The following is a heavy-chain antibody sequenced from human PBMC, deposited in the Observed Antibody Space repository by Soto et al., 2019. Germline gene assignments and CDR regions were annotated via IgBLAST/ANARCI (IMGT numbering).Heavy chain of an antibody. CDR2: IYYSGST. CDR3: ARDLPFAQNGDYGPAGYFDY. V-gene: IGHV4-31*03. D-gene: IGHD4-17*01. Sequence: SETLSLTCTVSGGSISSGGYYWSWIRQHPGKGLEWIGYIYYSGSTYYNPSLKSRVTISVDTSKNQFSLKLSSVTAADTAVYYCARDLPFAQNGDYGPAGYFDYWGQGTLVTVSS. CDR1: GGSISSGGYY. J-gene: IGHJ4*02.